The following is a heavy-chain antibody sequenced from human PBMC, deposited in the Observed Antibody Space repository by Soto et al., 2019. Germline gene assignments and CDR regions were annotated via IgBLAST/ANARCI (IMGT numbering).Heavy chain of an antibody. V-gene: IGHV4-4*07. CDR2: IYTSGST. CDR3: ARDPPQGIAAAGYHGMDV. Sequence: AETLSLTCTVSGGAIISYYWILVRQPSGKGLEWIGRIYTSGSTNYNPSLKSRVTMSVDTSKNQFSLKLSSVTAADTAVYYCARDPPQGIAAAGYHGMDVWGQGTTVTVSS. D-gene: IGHD6-13*01. CDR1: GGAIISYY. J-gene: IGHJ6*02.